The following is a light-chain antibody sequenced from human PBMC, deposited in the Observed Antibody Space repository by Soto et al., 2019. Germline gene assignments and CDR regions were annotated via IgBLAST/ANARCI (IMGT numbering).Light chain of an antibody. CDR2: EVS. CDR3: SSYTSSSIDYV. Sequence: QSVLTQPPSVSAAPGQKVTISCSGSSSDVGGYNYVSWYQQHPGKAPKLMIYEVSNRPSGVSNRFSGSKSGNTASLTISGLQAEDEADYYCSSYTSSSIDYVFGTGTKLTVL. V-gene: IGLV2-14*01. CDR1: SSDVGGYNY. J-gene: IGLJ1*01.